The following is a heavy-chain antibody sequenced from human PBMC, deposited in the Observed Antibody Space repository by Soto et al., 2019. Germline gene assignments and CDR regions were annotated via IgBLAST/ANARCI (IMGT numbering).Heavy chain of an antibody. V-gene: IGHV4-30-2*01. CDR2: IYHSGST. Sequence: SETLSLTCAVSGGPISSGGYSWSWIRQPPGKGLEWIGYIYHSGSTYYNPSLKSRVTISVDRSKNQFSLKLSSVTAADTAVYYCARGKSVFRNNWFDPWGQGTLVTVSS. J-gene: IGHJ5*02. CDR3: ARGKSVFRNNWFDP. CDR1: GGPISSGGYS. D-gene: IGHD3-10*01.